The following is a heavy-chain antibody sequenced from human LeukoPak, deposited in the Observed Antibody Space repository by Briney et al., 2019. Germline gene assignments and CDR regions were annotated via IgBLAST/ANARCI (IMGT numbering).Heavy chain of an antibody. V-gene: IGHV4-34*01. D-gene: IGHD3-3*01. CDR1: GGSFSGYY. Sequence: SETLSLTCAVYGGSFSGYYWSWIRQPPGKGLGWIGEINHSGSTNYNPSLKSRVTISVDTSKNQFSLKLSSVTAADTAVYYCARASPENDFFDYWGQGTLVTVSS. CDR3: ARASPENDFFDY. J-gene: IGHJ4*02. CDR2: INHSGST.